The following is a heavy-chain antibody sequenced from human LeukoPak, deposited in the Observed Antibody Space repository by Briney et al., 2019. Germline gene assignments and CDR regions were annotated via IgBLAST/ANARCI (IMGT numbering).Heavy chain of an antibody. D-gene: IGHD6-13*01. CDR3: ARQISSSWPDYFDY. CDR1: GYSISSGYY. J-gene: IGHJ4*02. CDR2: IYHSGST. Sequence: PSETLSLTCTVSGYSISSGYYWGWIRQPPGKGLEWIGSIYHSGSTYYNPSLKSRVTISVDTSKNQFSLKLSSVTAADTAVYYCARQISSSWPDYFDYWGQGTLVTVSS. V-gene: IGHV4-38-2*02.